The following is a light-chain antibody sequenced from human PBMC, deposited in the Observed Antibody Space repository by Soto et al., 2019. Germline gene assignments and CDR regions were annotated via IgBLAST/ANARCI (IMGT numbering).Light chain of an antibody. Sequence: EIVLTQSPATLSLSPGERDTLSCRASQSVSSYLAWYQQKPGQAPRLLIYDAFHRAPGIPARFSGSGFGTDFTLTISSLESEDFAVYYCQERSNVVTFGGGTKVAI. V-gene: IGKV3-11*01. CDR1: QSVSSY. CDR3: QERSNVVT. J-gene: IGKJ4*01. CDR2: DAF.